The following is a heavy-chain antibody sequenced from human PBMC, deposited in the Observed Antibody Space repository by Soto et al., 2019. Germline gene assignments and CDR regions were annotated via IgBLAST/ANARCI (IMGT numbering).Heavy chain of an antibody. D-gene: IGHD2-2*01. Sequence: ASVKVSCKASGYTFTSYAMHWVRQAPGQRLEWMGWINAGNGNTKYSQKFQGRVTITRDTSASTAYMELSSLRSEDTAVYYCARDLNPYCSSTSCYGPPYGMDVWGQGTTVTVSS. CDR3: ARDLNPYCSSTSCYGPPYGMDV. CDR2: INAGNGNT. J-gene: IGHJ6*02. V-gene: IGHV1-3*01. CDR1: GYTFTSYA.